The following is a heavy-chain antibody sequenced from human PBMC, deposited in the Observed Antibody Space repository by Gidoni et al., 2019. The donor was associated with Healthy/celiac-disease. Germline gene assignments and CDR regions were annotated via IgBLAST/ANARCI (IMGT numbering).Heavy chain of an antibody. J-gene: IGHJ3*02. CDR3: AKARGFTYGIDAFDI. CDR1: GFTFDDYA. V-gene: IGHV3-9*01. D-gene: IGHD5-18*01. Sequence: EVQLVESGGDLVQPGTSLRLSCEVSGFTFDDYAMHWVGQGPGKGLEWVSGINWNSASAGYAESVEGRFTISRDNAKKSLYLQMTSLRPEDTAVYYCAKARGFTYGIDAFDIWGHGTMVTVSS. CDR2: INWNSASA.